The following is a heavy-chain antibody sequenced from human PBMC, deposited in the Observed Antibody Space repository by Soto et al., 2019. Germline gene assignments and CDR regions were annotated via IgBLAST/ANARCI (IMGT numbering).Heavy chain of an antibody. Sequence: QVQLVQSGAEVKKPGSSVKVSCKASGGTFSSYAISWVRQAPGQGLEWMGGIIPIFGTANDAQKFQGRVTITANKSTSTADLELSSLSAEDTAVYFCASSQPGGPGNWFDPWGQGTLVTVSS. V-gene: IGHV1-69*06. CDR3: ASSQPGGPGNWFDP. J-gene: IGHJ5*02. CDR2: IIPIFGTA. CDR1: GGTFSSYA.